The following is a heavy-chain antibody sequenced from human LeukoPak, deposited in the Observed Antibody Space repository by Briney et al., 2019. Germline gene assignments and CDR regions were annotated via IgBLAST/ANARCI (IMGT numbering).Heavy chain of an antibody. Sequence: ASVKVSCKASGGTFSSYAISWVRQAPGQGLEWMGGIIPIFGTANYAQKFQGRVTITADESTSTAYMELSSLRSEDTAVYYCAREAPLRWLLDYWGQGTLVTVSS. CDR3: AREAPLRWLLDY. CDR1: GGTFSSYA. V-gene: IGHV1-69*13. CDR2: IIPIFGTA. J-gene: IGHJ4*02. D-gene: IGHD5-24*01.